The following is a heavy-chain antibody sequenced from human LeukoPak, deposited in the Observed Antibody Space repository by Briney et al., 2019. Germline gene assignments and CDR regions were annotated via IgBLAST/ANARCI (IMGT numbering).Heavy chain of an antibody. CDR1: GGTFSSYA. J-gene: IGHJ4*02. CDR2: IIPIFGTA. D-gene: IGHD5-18*01. CDR3: ERDWVGYSYGPFDY. Sequence: SVKVSCKASGGTFSSYAISWVRQAPGQGLEWMGGIIPIFGTANYAQKFQGRVTITADKSTSTAYMELSSLRSEDTAVYYCERDWVGYSYGPFDYWGQGTLVTVSS. V-gene: IGHV1-69*06.